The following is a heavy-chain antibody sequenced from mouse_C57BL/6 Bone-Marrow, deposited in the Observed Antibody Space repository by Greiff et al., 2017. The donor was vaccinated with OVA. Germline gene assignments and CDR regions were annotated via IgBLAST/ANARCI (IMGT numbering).Heavy chain of an antibody. Sequence: VQLQQSGAELVRPGASVKLSCTASGFNIKDYYMHWVKQRPEQGLEWIGWIDPENGDTEYASKFQGKATITADTSSNTAYLQLSSVTSADTAVYVCTWGGWFTFAYWGQVTLGTVSA. CDR1: GFNIKDYY. J-gene: IGHJ3*01. CDR3: TWGGWFTFAY. CDR2: IDPENGDT. D-gene: IGHD2-3*01. V-gene: IGHV14-4*01.